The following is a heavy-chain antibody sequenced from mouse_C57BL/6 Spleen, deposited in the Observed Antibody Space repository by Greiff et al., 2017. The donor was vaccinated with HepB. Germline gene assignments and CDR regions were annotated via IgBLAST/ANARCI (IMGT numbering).Heavy chain of an antibody. CDR2: INPNYGTT. D-gene: IGHD1-1*01. Sequence: VQLQQSGPELVKPGASVKISCKASGYSFTDYNMNWVKQSNGKSLEWIGVINPNYGTTSYNQKFKGKATLTVDQSSSTAYMQLNSLTSEDSAVYDCARVGYYGSSLYWYFDVWGTGTTVTVSS. J-gene: IGHJ1*03. CDR3: ARVGYYGSSLYWYFDV. V-gene: IGHV1-39*01. CDR1: GYSFTDYN.